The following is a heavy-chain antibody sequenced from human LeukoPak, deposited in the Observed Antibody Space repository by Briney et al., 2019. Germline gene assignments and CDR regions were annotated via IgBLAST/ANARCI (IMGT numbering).Heavy chain of an antibody. Sequence: PGGSLRLSCAASGFTFSSYAMHWVRQAPGKGLEWVAVISYDGSNKYYADSVKGRFTISRDNSKNTLYLQMNSLRAEDTAVYYCARDHNYYDSSGYYCDYWGQGTLVTVSS. D-gene: IGHD3-22*01. V-gene: IGHV3-30*04. J-gene: IGHJ4*02. CDR1: GFTFSSYA. CDR3: ARDHNYYDSSGYYCDY. CDR2: ISYDGSNK.